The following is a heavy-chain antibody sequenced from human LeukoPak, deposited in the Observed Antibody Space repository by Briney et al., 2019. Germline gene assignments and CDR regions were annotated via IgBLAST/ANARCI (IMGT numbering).Heavy chain of an antibody. CDR1: GFTFSSYG. V-gene: IGHV3-33*01. CDR2: LWYDGTNK. Sequence: GGSLRLSCAASGFTFSSYGMHWVRQAPGKGLEWVSFLWYDGTNKYYADSVKGRFTISRDNSKNTLYLQMNSLRVEDTAVYYCARRFGSSDWFDHWGQGTLVTVSS. D-gene: IGHD6-13*01. CDR3: ARRFGSSDWFDH. J-gene: IGHJ5*02.